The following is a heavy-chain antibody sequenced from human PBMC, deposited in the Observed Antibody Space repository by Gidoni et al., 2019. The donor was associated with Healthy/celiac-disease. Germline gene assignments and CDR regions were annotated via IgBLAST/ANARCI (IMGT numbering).Heavy chain of an antibody. J-gene: IGHJ4*02. D-gene: IGHD3-16*02. V-gene: IGHV3-30*18. CDR2: LSYDGRNK. CDR3: AKDSSGLGELSLEVDY. Sequence: QVQLVESGGGVVQPGRSLRLACAATGVTFRSYGMHWVRQAPGKGLEWFAVLSYDGRNKSYADSVTGRFTISRDNSKNTLYLQMNSLRAEDTAVYYCAKDSSGLGELSLEVDYWGQGTLVTVSS. CDR1: GVTFRSYG.